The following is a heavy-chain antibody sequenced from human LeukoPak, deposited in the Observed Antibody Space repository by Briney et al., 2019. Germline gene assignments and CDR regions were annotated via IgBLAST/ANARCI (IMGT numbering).Heavy chain of an antibody. Sequence: GASVKVSCKASRYTFTTYGISWVRQAPGQGLEWMAWITPYSGHTNYAQKFQGRVTMTTDTSTSTAYMELRSLTFDDTAVYYCARGDHSGSYLIDYWGQGTLVTVSS. CDR1: RYTFTTYG. CDR2: ITPYSGHT. CDR3: ARGDHSGSYLIDY. D-gene: IGHD1-26*01. J-gene: IGHJ4*02. V-gene: IGHV1-18*01.